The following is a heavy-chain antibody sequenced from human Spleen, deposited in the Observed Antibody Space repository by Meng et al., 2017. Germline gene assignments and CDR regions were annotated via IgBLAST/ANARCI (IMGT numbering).Heavy chain of an antibody. Sequence: VQVMESGAELRKPGASVRVSCQSSGYTFTAYFIHWVRHAPGQGLEWMGHINPQSGDTLYAPKFQGRVTMTGDTSISTAYMELRSLRSDDTAVYYCAGGMTTVTMGWFDPWGQGTLVTVSS. J-gene: IGHJ5*02. D-gene: IGHD4-17*01. CDR2: INPQSGDT. V-gene: IGHV1-2*06. CDR3: AGGMTTVTMGWFDP. CDR1: GYTFTAYF.